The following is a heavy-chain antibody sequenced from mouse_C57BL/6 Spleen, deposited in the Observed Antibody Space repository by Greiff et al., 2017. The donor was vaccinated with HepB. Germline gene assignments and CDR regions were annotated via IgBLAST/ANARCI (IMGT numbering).Heavy chain of an antibody. CDR1: GFNIKDDY. J-gene: IGHJ4*01. V-gene: IGHV14-4*01. CDR3: TTSGSSYAMDY. Sequence: EVQLQESGAELVRPGASVKLSCTASGFNIKDDYMHWVKQRPEQGLEWIGWIDPENGDTEYASKFQGKATIAADTSSNTAYLQLSSLTSEDTAVYYCTTSGSSYAMDYWGQGTSVTVSS. D-gene: IGHD1-1*01. CDR2: IDPENGDT.